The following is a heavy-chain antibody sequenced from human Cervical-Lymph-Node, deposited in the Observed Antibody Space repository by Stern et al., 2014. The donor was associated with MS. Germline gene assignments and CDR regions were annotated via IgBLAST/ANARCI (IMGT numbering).Heavy chain of an antibody. CDR1: GFSLSTGGEG. CDR2: IYWDDDK. J-gene: IGHJ4*02. D-gene: IGHD6-13*01. Sequence: QVTLKESGPTLVKSTQTLTLTCTFSGFSLSTGGEGVRWIRQPPGNALEWLALIYWDDDKRYSPSLKSRLTITKDTSKNQVVLRMTNMDPVDTATYYCAHGTYASTWADFDYWGQGALVTVSS. V-gene: IGHV2-5*02. CDR3: AHGTYASTWADFDY.